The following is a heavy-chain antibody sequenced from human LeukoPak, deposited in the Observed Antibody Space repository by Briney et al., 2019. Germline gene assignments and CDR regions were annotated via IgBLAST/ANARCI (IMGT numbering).Heavy chain of an antibody. CDR2: MNPNSGNT. J-gene: IGHJ4*02. Sequence: ASVKGSCKASGYTFTSVEINCVRQATGQGLEWMGWMNPNSGNTGSAQKVQGRITMTRNTSISQDYMALRSLRYEDTAVYYCARGHKDYGDYARGLSDYWGQGTLVTVSS. CDR3: ARGHKDYGDYARGLSDY. CDR1: GYTFTSVE. D-gene: IGHD4-17*01. V-gene: IGHV1-8*01.